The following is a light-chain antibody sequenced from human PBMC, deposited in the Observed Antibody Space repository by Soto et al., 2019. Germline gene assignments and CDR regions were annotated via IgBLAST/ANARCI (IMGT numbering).Light chain of an antibody. CDR3: QQYGDSPWT. CDR1: QGISSY. Sequence: DIQITQSPSSLSASVGDRATLSCRASQGISSYLAWYQQKQGKAPKILIYAASTLQSGVPSRFSGIWSGTDFTLAFTRLEPEDFAVYFGQQYGDSPWTFGLGTKVDIK. CDR2: AAS. J-gene: IGKJ1*01. V-gene: IGKV1-9*01.